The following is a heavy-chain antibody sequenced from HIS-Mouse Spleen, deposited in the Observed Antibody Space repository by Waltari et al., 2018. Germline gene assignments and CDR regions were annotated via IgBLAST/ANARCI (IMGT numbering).Heavy chain of an antibody. D-gene: IGHD6-13*01. CDR3: AREIPYSSSWYDWYFDL. CDR2: IYYSGST. J-gene: IGHJ2*01. Sequence: QLQLQESGPGLVKPSATLSLTCTVSGAPISSSSSSWGWIRQPPGKGLEWIGSIYYSGSTYYNPSLKSRVTISVDTSKNQFSLKLSSVTAADTAVYYCAREIPYSSSWYDWYFDLWGRGTLVTVSS. V-gene: IGHV4-39*07. CDR1: GAPISSSSSS.